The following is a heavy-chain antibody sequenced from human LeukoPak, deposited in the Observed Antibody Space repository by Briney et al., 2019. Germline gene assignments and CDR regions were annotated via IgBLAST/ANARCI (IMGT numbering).Heavy chain of an antibody. Sequence: ASVKVSCKASGYTFTNFDINWVRQATGQGLEWMGWMNPNSGNTGYAQKFQGRVTMTRNTSISTAYMELSSLRSEDTAVYYCARVHVASSDAFDIWGQGTMVTVSS. J-gene: IGHJ3*02. CDR1: GYTFTNFD. V-gene: IGHV1-8*01. D-gene: IGHD5-12*01. CDR3: ARVHVASSDAFDI. CDR2: MNPNSGNT.